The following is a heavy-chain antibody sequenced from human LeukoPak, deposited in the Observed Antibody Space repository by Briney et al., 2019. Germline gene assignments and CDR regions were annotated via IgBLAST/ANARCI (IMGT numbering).Heavy chain of an antibody. CDR2: IPYDGSNK. Sequence: GGSLRLSCAASGFTFSSYAMHWVRQAPGKGLEWVAVIPYDGSNKYYADSVKGRFTISRDNSKNTLYLQMNSLRAEDTAVYYCARDRKGIIRYYFDYWGQGTLVTVSS. J-gene: IGHJ4*02. CDR3: ARDRKGIIRYYFDY. CDR1: GFTFSSYA. D-gene: IGHD3-10*01. V-gene: IGHV3-30-3*01.